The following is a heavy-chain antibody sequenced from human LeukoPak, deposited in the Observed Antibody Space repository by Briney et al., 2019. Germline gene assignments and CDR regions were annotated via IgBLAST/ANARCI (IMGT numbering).Heavy chain of an antibody. CDR1: GFTFSDSA. V-gene: IGHV3-23*01. J-gene: IGHJ4*02. CDR3: AKGGLRYDFWRCAY. Sequence: GGSLRLSCAASGFTFSDSAKNWVRQAPGKGLEWVSSISGSDGSTYYADSVKGRCTISRDNSRNTVFLQMNSLRADDTAVYYCAKGGLRYDFWRCAYWAQGTLVTVSS. D-gene: IGHD3-3*01. CDR2: ISGSDGST.